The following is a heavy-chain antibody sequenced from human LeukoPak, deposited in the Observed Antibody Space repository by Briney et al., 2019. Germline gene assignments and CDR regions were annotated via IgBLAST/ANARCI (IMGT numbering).Heavy chain of an antibody. Sequence: GGSLRLSCAASGITFSSYGMHWVRQAPGKGLEWVAFIRYDGSHKYYADSVKGRFTISRDNAKNSLYLQMNSLRAEDTAIYYCATYRQVLLPFESWGQGTLVTVSS. CDR2: IRYDGSHK. CDR3: ATYRQVLLPFES. V-gene: IGHV3-30*02. J-gene: IGHJ4*02. CDR1: GITFSSYG. D-gene: IGHD2-8*02.